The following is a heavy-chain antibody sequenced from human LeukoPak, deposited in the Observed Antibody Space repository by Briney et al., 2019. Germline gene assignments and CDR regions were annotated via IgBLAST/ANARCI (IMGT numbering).Heavy chain of an antibody. CDR3: ARGGSYLSAFDI. D-gene: IGHD1-26*01. CDR1: GLTVTSNY. CDR2: IYSGGST. J-gene: IGHJ3*02. Sequence: GGSLRLSCAASGLTVTSNYMSWVRQAPGNGLEWVSIIYSGGSTFYADSVKGRFTISRDNSKNTLYLQMNSLRAEDTAVYYCARGGSYLSAFDIWGQGTMVTVSS. V-gene: IGHV3-53*01.